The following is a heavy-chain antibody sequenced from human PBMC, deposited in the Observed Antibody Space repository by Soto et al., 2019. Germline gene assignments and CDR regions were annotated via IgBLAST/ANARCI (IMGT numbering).Heavy chain of an antibody. V-gene: IGHV4-34*01. CDR2: VKDGGHT. CDR1: GGSLSGYY. D-gene: IGHD5-12*01. Sequence: QVQLQQWGAGLLKPSETLSLKCAVTGGSLSGYYWCWIRQPPGKGLEWIGEVKDGGHTNYSPSLRGRVTISSDTSNNQFSLGLNSVTAADTGVYYCARGQEGVVATHWDHGSLVTVSS. CDR3: ARGQEGVVATH. J-gene: IGHJ4*01.